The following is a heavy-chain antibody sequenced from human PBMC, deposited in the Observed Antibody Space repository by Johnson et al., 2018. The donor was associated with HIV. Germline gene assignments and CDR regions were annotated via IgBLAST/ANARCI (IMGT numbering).Heavy chain of an antibody. D-gene: IGHD2-21*02. CDR3: AGKTVYDAFDM. J-gene: IGHJ3*02. CDR2: MWYDGSNK. V-gene: IGHV3-33*03. CDR1: GFTFSTYG. Sequence: QVQLVESGGGVVQPGRSLRLSCAASGFTFSTYGMHWVRQAPGKGLESVAVMWYDGSNKYYADSVKGLFTISRDNAKNSLYLQMNSLRAEDTAVYYCAGKTVYDAFDMWGQGQ.